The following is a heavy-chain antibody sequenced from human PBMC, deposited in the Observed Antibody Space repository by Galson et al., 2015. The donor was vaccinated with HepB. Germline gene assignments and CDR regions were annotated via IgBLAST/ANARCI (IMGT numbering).Heavy chain of an antibody. CDR3: ARDKWFGELSHYGMDV. J-gene: IGHJ6*02. D-gene: IGHD3-10*01. V-gene: IGHV1-69*04. Sequence: SVKVSCKASGGTFSSYAISWVRQAPGQGLEWMGRIIPILGIANYAQKFQARVTITADKSTSTAYMELSSLRSEDTAVYCCARDKWFGELSHYGMDVWGQGTTVTVSS. CDR1: GGTFSSYA. CDR2: IIPILGIA.